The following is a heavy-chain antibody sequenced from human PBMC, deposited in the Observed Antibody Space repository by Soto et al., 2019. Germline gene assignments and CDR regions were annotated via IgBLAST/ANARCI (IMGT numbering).Heavy chain of an antibody. CDR3: ARTIFGVATYYFDY. D-gene: IGHD3-3*01. V-gene: IGHV1-8*01. Sequence: ASVKVSCKASGYTFTSYDISWVRQATGQGLEWMGWMSPHSGSTGYAQKFQGRVTMTRNTSTSTAYMELSSLRSEDTAVYYCARTIFGVATYYFDYWGQGILVTVSS. J-gene: IGHJ4*02. CDR2: MSPHSGST. CDR1: GYTFTSYD.